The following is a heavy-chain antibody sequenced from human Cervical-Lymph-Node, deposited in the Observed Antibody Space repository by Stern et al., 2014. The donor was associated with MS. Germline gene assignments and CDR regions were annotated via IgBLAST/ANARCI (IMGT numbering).Heavy chain of an antibody. D-gene: IGHD1-1*01. Sequence: QITLKESGPAMVKPTQTLTLTCTFSGFSLSTSGMRVSWIRQPPGRALAWLARIDWDNTEFYSPSLRTRLTISKDTSRNQVVLVMTNMDPTDTATYFCARSYNWSPFDPWGQGTLVTVSS. CDR2: IDWDNTE. CDR3: ARSYNWSPFDP. CDR1: GFSLSTSGMR. J-gene: IGHJ5*02. V-gene: IGHV2-70*04.